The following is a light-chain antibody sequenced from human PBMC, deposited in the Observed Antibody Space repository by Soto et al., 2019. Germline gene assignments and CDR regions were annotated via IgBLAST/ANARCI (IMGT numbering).Light chain of an antibody. V-gene: IGKV1-5*03. CDR1: QSISSW. J-gene: IGKJ1*01. Sequence: DIQMTQSPSTLSASVGDRVTITCRASQSISSWLAWYQQKPGKAPKLLIYKASSLESGVPSRFSGSGSGTEFTLTISSLQPDDFATYYCQQYNSYCTFGQRTKVDSK. CDR3: QQYNSYCT. CDR2: KAS.